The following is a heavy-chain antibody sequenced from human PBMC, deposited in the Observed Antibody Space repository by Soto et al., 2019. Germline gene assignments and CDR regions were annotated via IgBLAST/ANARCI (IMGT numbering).Heavy chain of an antibody. CDR3: ARGPGASDYYFDY. CDR1: GGSVSSYW. D-gene: IGHD3-10*01. Sequence: LSLTCSVSGGSVSSYWWSWIRQPPGKGLEWIGYIYYTGSTNYSPSLKGRVTISLDASKSQFSLKLTSVTAADTAVYYCARGPGASDYYFDYWGPGTLVTVSS. CDR2: IYYTGST. J-gene: IGHJ4*02. V-gene: IGHV4-59*02.